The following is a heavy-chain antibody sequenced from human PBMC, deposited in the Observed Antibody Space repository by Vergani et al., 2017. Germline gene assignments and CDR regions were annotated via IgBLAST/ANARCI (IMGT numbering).Heavy chain of an antibody. CDR1: GFTFSSYG. CDR3: TRTYYYYGMDV. Sequence: VQLVESGGGVVQPGRSLRLSCAASGFTFSSYGMHWVRQAPGKGLEWVSAISGSGGSTYYADSVKGRFTISRDNSKNTLYLQMNSLRAEDTAVYYCTRTYYYYGMDVWGQGTTVTVSS. V-gene: IGHV3-23*04. J-gene: IGHJ6*02. CDR2: ISGSGGST.